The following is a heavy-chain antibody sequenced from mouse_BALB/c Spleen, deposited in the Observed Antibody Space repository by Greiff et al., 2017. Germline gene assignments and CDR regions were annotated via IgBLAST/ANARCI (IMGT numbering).Heavy chain of an antibody. CDR3: AREDYGSWFAY. V-gene: IGHV5-17*02. CDR1: GFSFSSFG. CDR2: ISSGSSTI. D-gene: IGHD1-1*01. Sequence: DVKVVESGGGLVQPGGSRKLSCAASGFSFSSFGMHWVRQAPEKGLEWVAYISSGSSTIYYADTVKGRFTISRDNPKNTLFLQMTSLRSEDTAMYYCAREDYGSWFAYWGQGTLVTVSA. J-gene: IGHJ3*01.